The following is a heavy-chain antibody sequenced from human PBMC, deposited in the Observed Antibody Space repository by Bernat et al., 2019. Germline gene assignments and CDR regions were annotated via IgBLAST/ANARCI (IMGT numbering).Heavy chain of an antibody. CDR2: IYYSGST. J-gene: IGHJ4*02. V-gene: IGHV4-31*03. CDR1: GGSISSGGYY. Sequence: QVQLQESGPGLVKPSQTLSLTCTVSGGSISSGGYYWSWIRQHPGKGLEWIGYIYYSGSTYYNPSLKSRVTISVDTSKNQFSLKLSSVTAADTAVYYCARDKDYYDGSGLTWGPAFDYWGQGILVTVSS. CDR3: ARDKDYYDGSGLTWGPAFDY. D-gene: IGHD3-22*01.